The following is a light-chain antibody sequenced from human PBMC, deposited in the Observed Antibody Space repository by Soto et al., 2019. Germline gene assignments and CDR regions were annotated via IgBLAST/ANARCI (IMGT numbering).Light chain of an antibody. Sequence: EIVLTQSPATLSLSPGERATLSCRASQSVSSYLAWYQQKPGQDPRLLIYDASNRATGIPARFSGSGSGTDFTLTISSLEPEDFAVYDCQQRSNWPPLTFGGGTKVEIK. CDR2: DAS. J-gene: IGKJ4*01. CDR1: QSVSSY. CDR3: QQRSNWPPLT. V-gene: IGKV3-11*01.